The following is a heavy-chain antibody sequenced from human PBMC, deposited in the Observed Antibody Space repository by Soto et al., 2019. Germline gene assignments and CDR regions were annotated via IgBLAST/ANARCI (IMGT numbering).Heavy chain of an antibody. D-gene: IGHD3-16*01. J-gene: IGHJ2*01. V-gene: IGHV3-66*01. CDR1: GFTVSNND. Sequence: EVQLVESGGGLVQPGGSLRLSCTASGFTVSNNDMTWVRQAPGKGLEWVSLIYSGGSTYYADSVKGRFTISRDNPKNTRYFQLNPLGAEDRALFFWVRGGTGPSWFFAPWGRGPLVPVPP. CDR2: IYSGGST. CDR3: VRGGTGPSWFFAP.